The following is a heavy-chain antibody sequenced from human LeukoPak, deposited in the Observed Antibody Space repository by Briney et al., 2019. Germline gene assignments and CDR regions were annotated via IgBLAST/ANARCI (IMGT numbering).Heavy chain of an antibody. CDR1: GYTFTGYY. V-gene: IGHV1-2*02. J-gene: IGHJ4*02. CDR3: AKKEPRYCSSTSCYFDYFDY. Sequence: ASVKVSCKASGYTFTGYYMHLVRQAPGQGLEWMGWINPNSGGTNYAQKFQGRVTMTRDTSISTVYMELSRLRSDDTAVYYCAKKEPRYCSSTSCYFDYFDYWGQGTLVTVSS. D-gene: IGHD2-2*01. CDR2: INPNSGGT.